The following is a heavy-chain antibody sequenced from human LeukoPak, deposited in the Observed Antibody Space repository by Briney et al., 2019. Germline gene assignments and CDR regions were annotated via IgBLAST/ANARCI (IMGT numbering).Heavy chain of an antibody. CDR2: IHNTGST. Sequence: SETLSLTCTVSSDSISSYYWSWIRQPPGKGLEWIGNIHNTGSTNYNPSLKSRVTISIDTSKNEFSLKLNSVTAADTAVYYCARKDPRASSWDYYFDSWGQGTLVTVSS. V-gene: IGHV4-59*01. D-gene: IGHD6-13*01. CDR3: ARKDPRASSWDYYFDS. J-gene: IGHJ4*02. CDR1: SDSISSYY.